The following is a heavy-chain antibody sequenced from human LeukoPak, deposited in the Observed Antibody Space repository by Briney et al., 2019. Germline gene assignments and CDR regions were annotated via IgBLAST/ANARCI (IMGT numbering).Heavy chain of an antibody. V-gene: IGHV4-38-2*02. CDR2: IHHSGST. CDR3: ARELHVDTAMVFDY. CDR1: GYSLSSGYF. J-gene: IGHJ4*02. D-gene: IGHD5-18*01. Sequence: SETLSLTCSVSGYSLSSGYFWGWIRQPPGKGLEWIGIIHHSGSTYSNPSLKSRVTISVDTSKIQFSLKLSSVTAADTAVYYCARELHVDTAMVFDYWGQGTLVTVSS.